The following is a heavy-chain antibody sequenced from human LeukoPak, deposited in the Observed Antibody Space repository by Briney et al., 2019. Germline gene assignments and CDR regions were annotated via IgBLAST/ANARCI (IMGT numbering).Heavy chain of an antibody. V-gene: IGHV4-4*07. D-gene: IGHD5-24*01. CDR1: GDSISNYY. CDR2: IYTSGST. J-gene: IGHJ4*02. CDR3: ARGPVEMATIPYYFDY. Sequence: SETLSLTCTVSGDSISNYYWSWIRQPAGKGLEWIGRIYTSGSTNYNPSLKSRVTISVDTSKNQFSLKLSSVTAADTAVYYCARGPVEMATIPYYFDYWGQGTLVTVSS.